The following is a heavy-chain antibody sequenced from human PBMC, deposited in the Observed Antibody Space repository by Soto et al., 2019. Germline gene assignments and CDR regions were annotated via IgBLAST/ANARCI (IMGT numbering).Heavy chain of an antibody. Sequence: GGSLRLSCTASGFTFGDYAMSWFRQAPGKGLEWVGFIRSKAYGGTTEYAASVKGRFTISRDDSKSIAYLQMNSLKTEDTAVDYCTRESGGGGGIAAAGTLDSSPVDYWGQGTLVTVSS. CDR1: GFTFGDYA. D-gene: IGHD6-13*01. V-gene: IGHV3-49*03. J-gene: IGHJ4*02. CDR2: IRSKAYGGTT. CDR3: TRESGGGGGIAAAGTLDSSPVDY.